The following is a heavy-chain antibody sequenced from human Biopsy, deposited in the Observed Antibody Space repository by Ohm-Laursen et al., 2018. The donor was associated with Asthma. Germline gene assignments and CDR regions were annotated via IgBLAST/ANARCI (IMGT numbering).Heavy chain of an antibody. CDR3: ARCQVGYSSGWSLLLKKIYYSGMDV. J-gene: IGHJ6*02. CDR2: IMTVFGTT. Sequence: SVKVSYNAPGGTFSNFAISWVRQAPGQGLEWLGGIMTVFGTTNYAQKFQGRVTITADESTSTAYMEVTSLRSEDTAIYYCARCQVGYSSGWSLLLKKIYYSGMDVWGQGTAVTVSS. V-gene: IGHV1-69*13. D-gene: IGHD6-19*01. CDR1: GGTFSNFA.